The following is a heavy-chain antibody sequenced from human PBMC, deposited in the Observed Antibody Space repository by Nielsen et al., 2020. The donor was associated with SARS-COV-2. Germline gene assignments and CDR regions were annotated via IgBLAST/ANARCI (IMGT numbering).Heavy chain of an antibody. CDR2: IYYSGST. D-gene: IGHD6-6*01. CDR1: GGSISSGGYY. J-gene: IGHJ3*02. Sequence: TLSLTCTVSGGSISSGGYYWSWIRQHPGKGLEWIGYIYYSGSTYYNPSLKSRVTISVDTSKNQFSLKLSSVTAADTAVYYCARAQVSSSIDAFDIWGQGTMVTVSS. V-gene: IGHV4-31*03. CDR3: ARAQVSSSIDAFDI.